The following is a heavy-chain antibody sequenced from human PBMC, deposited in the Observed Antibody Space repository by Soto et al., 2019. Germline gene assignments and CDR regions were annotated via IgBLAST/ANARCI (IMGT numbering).Heavy chain of an antibody. V-gene: IGHV4-34*01. CDR1: GGSFSAYY. CDR2: INHSGGT. Sequence: SETLSLTCAVYGGSFSAYYWSWIRQPPGKGLEWIGEINHSGGTSYNPSLKSRVTISVDTSKSQFSLKLTSVTAADRAVYYCARGSVDTVDSSGFYEYWGREPRSPSPQ. D-gene: IGHD3-22*01. CDR3: ARGSVDTVDSSGFYEY. J-gene: IGHJ4*02.